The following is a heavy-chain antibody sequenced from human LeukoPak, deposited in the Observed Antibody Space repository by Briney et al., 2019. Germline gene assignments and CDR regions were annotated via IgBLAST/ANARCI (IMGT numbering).Heavy chain of an antibody. CDR3: ARVLAGGYYKEAWYFDY. J-gene: IGHJ4*02. Sequence: ASVKVPCKASGYTFTSYGISWVRQAPGQGLEWMGWISAYNGNTNYAQKLQGRVTMTRDTSTSTVYMELSSLRSEDTAVYYCARVLAGGYYKEAWYFDYWGQGTLVTVSS. D-gene: IGHD1-26*01. V-gene: IGHV1-18*01. CDR2: ISAYNGNT. CDR1: GYTFTSYG.